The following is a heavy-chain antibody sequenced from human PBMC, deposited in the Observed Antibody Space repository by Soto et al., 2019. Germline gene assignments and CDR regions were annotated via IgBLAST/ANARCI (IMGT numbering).Heavy chain of an antibody. CDR2: INPDGSRI. CDR1: GFSFSSQW. Sequence: PGGSLRLSCAASGFSFSSQWMYWVRQSPGKGPVWVSYINPDGSRIGYADSVKGRFAISRDNAKNTLYVQMNSLRVEDTAVYYCVKDIRWGRGTLVTVSS. J-gene: IGHJ4*02. CDR3: VKDIR. V-gene: IGHV3-74*01.